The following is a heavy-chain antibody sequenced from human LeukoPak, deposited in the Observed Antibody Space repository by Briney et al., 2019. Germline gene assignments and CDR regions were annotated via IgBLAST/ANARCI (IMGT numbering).Heavy chain of an antibody. CDR3: ARVVAGSWYFDL. V-gene: IGHV1-69*06. CDR2: IIPIFGTA. D-gene: IGHD6-19*01. CDR1: GGTFSSYA. J-gene: IGHJ2*01. Sequence: SVKVSCKASGGTFSSYAISWVRQAPGQGLEWMGGIIPIFGTANYAQKFQGRVTITADKSTSTAYMELSSLRSEDTAVYYCARVVAGSWYFDLWGRGTLVTVSS.